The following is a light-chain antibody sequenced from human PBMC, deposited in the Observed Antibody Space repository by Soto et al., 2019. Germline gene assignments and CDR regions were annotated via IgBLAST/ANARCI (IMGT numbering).Light chain of an antibody. CDR2: AAS. Sequence: AIQMTQSPSSLSASVGDRVTITCRASQGIRNDLGWYQQKPGKAPKLLIYAASSLQSGVPSRFSGTGSGTDFTLTISSLQSEDFAVYYCQQYNNWPPFTFGPGTKVDIK. J-gene: IGKJ3*01. CDR1: QGIRND. CDR3: QQYNNWPPFT. V-gene: IGKV1-6*01.